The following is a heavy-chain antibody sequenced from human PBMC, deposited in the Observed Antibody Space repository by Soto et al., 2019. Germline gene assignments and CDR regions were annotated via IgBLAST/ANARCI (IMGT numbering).Heavy chain of an antibody. CDR2: TYYRSKWYN. CDR3: ARSSKSDYYYCYMDG. V-gene: IGHV6-1*01. CDR1: GDSVSSNSAA. Sequence: SQTLSLTCAISGDSVSSNSAAWNWIRQSPSRGLEWLGRTYYRSKWYNDYAVSVKSRITINPDTSKNQFFLQLNSVTPEDTAVNFCARSSKSDYYYCYMDGWGKGTTITVAS. J-gene: IGHJ6*03.